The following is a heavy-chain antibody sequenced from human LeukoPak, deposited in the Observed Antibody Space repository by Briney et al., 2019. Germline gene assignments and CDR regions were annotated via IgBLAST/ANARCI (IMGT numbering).Heavy chain of an antibody. V-gene: IGHV3-20*04. CDR1: GFTFDDYG. CDR3: AREVTIIVVVITSGAFDI. D-gene: IGHD3-22*01. J-gene: IGHJ3*02. Sequence: GGSLRLSCAASGFTFDDYGMSWVRQAPGKGLEWVSGISWNGGSTGYADSVKGRFTISRDNAKNSLYLQMNSLRAEDTAVYYCAREVTIIVVVITSGAFDIWGQGTMVTVSS. CDR2: ISWNGGST.